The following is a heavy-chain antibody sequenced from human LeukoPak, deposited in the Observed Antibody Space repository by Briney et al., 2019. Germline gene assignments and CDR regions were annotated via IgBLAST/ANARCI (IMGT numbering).Heavy chain of an antibody. J-gene: IGHJ6*03. D-gene: IGHD2-2*01. CDR3: ARDRFGPQNTAAIHTHYYYYYMDV. V-gene: IGHV4-61*02. CDR2: IYTSGST. Sequence: SETLSLTCTVSGGSISSGSYYWSWIRQPAGKGLEWIGRIYTSGSTNYNPSLKSRVTISVDTSKNQFSLKLSSVTAADTAVYYCARDRFGPQNTAAIHTHYYYYYMDVWGKGTTVTISS. CDR1: GGSISSGSYY.